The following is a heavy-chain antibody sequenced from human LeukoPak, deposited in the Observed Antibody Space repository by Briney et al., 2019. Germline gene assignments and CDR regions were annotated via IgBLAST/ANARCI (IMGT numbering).Heavy chain of an antibody. V-gene: IGHV3-30-3*01. CDR2: ISYDGSNK. CDR1: GFTFSSYA. CDR3: AKDPLRFLPHADAFDI. Sequence: QPGGSLRLSCAASGFTFSSYAMHWVRQAPGKGLEWVAVISYDGSNKYYADSVKGRFTISRDNSKNTLYLQMNSLRAEDTAVYYCAKDPLRFLPHADAFDIWGQGTMVTVSS. J-gene: IGHJ3*02. D-gene: IGHD3-3*01.